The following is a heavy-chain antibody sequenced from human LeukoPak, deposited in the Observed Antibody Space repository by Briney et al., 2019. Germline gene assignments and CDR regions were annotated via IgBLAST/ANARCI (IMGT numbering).Heavy chain of an antibody. CDR2: ISYDGSNK. V-gene: IGHV3-30*03. Sequence: PGGSLRLSCAASVFTFSSYGMHWVRQAPGKGLEGVAVISYDGSNKYYADSVKGRFTISRDNSKNTLYLQMNSLRAEDTAVYYCARGGRADAFDIWGQGTMITVSS. CDR1: VFTFSSYG. CDR3: ARGGRADAFDI. J-gene: IGHJ3*02.